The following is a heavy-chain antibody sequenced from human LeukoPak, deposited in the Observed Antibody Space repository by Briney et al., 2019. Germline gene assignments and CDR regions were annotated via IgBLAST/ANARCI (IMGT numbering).Heavy chain of an antibody. CDR1: GFTFDNYN. J-gene: IGHJ4*02. CDR3: ARVWGAPYDFWSGYLDY. CDR2: ISISSSYI. Sequence: TGGSLRLSCAASGFTFDNYNMDWVRLAPGKGLEWVSSISISSSYIYYADSVKGRFTISRDNAKKSLYLQMNSLRAEDTAVYYCARVWGAPYDFWSGYLDYWGQGTLVTVSS. V-gene: IGHV3-21*01. D-gene: IGHD3-3*01.